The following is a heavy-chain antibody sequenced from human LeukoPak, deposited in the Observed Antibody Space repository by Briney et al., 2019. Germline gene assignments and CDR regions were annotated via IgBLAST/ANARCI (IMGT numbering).Heavy chain of an antibody. D-gene: IGHD2-15*01. J-gene: IGHJ3*02. CDR2: INSDASRP. CDR3: TRATRETGSGDHPTDAFDI. Sequence: GRSLRLSCAASGFTFSDYWMHWVRQAPGKGLEWVSRINSDASRPSYADSVKGRFTINRDNAKTTLYLQMNSLRVEDTGLYYCTRATRETGSGDHPTDAFDIWGQGTMVSVSS. V-gene: IGHV3-74*01. CDR1: GFTFSDYW.